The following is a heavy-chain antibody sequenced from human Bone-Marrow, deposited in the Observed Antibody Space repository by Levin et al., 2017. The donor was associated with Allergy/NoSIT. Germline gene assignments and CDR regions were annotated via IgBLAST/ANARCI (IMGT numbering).Heavy chain of an antibody. CDR1: GGSISSYY. Sequence: SQTLSLTCTVSGGSISSYYWSWIRQPPGKGLEWIGYIYYSGSTNYNPSLKSRVTISVDTSKNQFSLKLSSVTAADTAVYYCAMGGARIQLWFHYWGQGTLVTVSS. V-gene: IGHV4-59*01. CDR3: AMGGARIQLWFHY. J-gene: IGHJ4*02. CDR2: IYYSGST. D-gene: IGHD5-18*01.